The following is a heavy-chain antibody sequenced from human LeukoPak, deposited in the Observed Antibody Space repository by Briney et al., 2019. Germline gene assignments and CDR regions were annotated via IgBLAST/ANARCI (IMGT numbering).Heavy chain of an antibody. Sequence: GGSLRLSCAASGFTFSDYYMSWIRQAPGKGLEWVSYISSTGSTINYADSVKGRFTISRDNAKNSLYLQMNSLRAEDTAVYYCAKSRSPGFDYWGQGTLVTVSS. D-gene: IGHD1-14*01. CDR1: GFTFSDYY. J-gene: IGHJ4*02. CDR2: ISSTGSTI. V-gene: IGHV3-11*01. CDR3: AKSRSPGFDY.